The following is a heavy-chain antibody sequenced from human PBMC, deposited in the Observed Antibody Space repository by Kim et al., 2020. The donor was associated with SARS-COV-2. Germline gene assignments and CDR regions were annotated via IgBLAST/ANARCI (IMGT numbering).Heavy chain of an antibody. D-gene: IGHD6-13*01. CDR1: GFTFSAYA. J-gene: IGHJ4*02. CDR2: VTGNADKT. V-gene: IGHV3-23*01. CDR3: AKDWLDNSNWYAWPYFDY. Sequence: GGSLRLSCAASGFTFSAYAMSWVRQAPGKGLEWVSAVTGNADKTYYADSVKGRFTISRDNSKDTLYLEMSSLGADDTALYYCAKDWLDNSNWYAWPYFDYWGQGTQVTVSS.